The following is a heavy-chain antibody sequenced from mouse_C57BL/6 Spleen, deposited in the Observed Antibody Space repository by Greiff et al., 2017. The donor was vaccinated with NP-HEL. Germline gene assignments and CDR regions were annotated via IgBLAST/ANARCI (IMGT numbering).Heavy chain of an antibody. CDR1: GYAFSSYW. CDR3: ARPITTVVGGYYFDY. D-gene: IGHD1-1*01. CDR2: IYPGDGDT. Sequence: QVQLKDSGAELVKPGASVKISCKASGYAFSSYWMNWVKQRPGKGLEWIGQIYPGDGDTNYNGKFKGKATLTADKSSSTAYMQLSSLTSEDSAVYFCARPITTVVGGYYFDYWGQGTTLTVSS. V-gene: IGHV1-80*01. J-gene: IGHJ2*01.